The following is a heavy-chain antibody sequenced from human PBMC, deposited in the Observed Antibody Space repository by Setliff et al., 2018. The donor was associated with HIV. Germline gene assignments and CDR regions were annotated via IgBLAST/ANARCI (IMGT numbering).Heavy chain of an antibody. CDR1: GYTFTGYY. CDR2: INPVFDTT. Sequence: SVKVSCKASGYTFTGYYMHWLRQAPGQGLEWMGWINPVFDTTIYAQKFQGRVTITADESTSTSHMEINSLRSGDTAVYYCARAGTLTMSNYFDYWGQGTLVTVSS. D-gene: IGHD4-4*01. V-gene: IGHV1-69*13. J-gene: IGHJ4*02. CDR3: ARAGTLTMSNYFDY.